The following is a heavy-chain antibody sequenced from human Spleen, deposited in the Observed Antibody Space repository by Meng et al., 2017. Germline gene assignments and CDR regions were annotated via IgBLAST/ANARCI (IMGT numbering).Heavy chain of an antibody. Sequence: QVQLQQWGAGLLKPSETLSLTFAVYGGTFSDYYWSWIRQPPGKGLEWIGEINHNGGTKYTPSLESRVTISIDTSKNQFSLKLTSVTAADTAVYYCVRSSGWVRTGFDPWGQGTLVTVSS. CDR1: GGTFSDYY. D-gene: IGHD6-19*01. J-gene: IGHJ5*02. CDR3: VRSSGWVRTGFDP. V-gene: IGHV4-34*01. CDR2: INHNGGT.